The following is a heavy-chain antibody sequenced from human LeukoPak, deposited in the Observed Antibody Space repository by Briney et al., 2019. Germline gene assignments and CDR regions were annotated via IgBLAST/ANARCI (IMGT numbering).Heavy chain of an antibody. CDR1: GGSISSGTYY. D-gene: IGHD6-19*01. Sequence: SETLSLTCTVSGGSISSGTYYWSWIRQPAGKGLEWIGRFYTSGSTNYNPSLKSRVTISVDTSKNQFSLKLSSVTAADTAVYYCARQLAVAGTFGFYYYYYYMDVWGKGTTVTISS. CDR3: ARQLAVAGTFGFYYYYYYMDV. J-gene: IGHJ6*03. V-gene: IGHV4-61*02. CDR2: FYTSGST.